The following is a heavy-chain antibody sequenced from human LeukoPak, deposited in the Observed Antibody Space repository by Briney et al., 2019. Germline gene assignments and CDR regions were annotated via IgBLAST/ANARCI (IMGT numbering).Heavy chain of an antibody. J-gene: IGHJ4*02. CDR2: INPNSGGT. Sequence: ASVKVSCKASGYTFTGYYMHWVRQAPGQGLEWMGWINPNSGGTNYAQKFQGRVTMTRDTSISTAYMELRSLRSDDTAVYYCARDPTMVRGVHFGWDYWGQGTLVTVSS. D-gene: IGHD3-10*01. CDR3: ARDPTMVRGVHFGWDY. V-gene: IGHV1-2*02. CDR1: GYTFTGYY.